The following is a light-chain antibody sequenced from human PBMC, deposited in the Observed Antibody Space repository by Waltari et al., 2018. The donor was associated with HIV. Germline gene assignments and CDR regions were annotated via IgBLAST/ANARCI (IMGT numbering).Light chain of an antibody. Sequence: QSVLTQPPSASGTPGQTVTISCSGSRSNIGSNTVNWYQHLPGTAPKLLIYSNNVRPSGVPDRFSVFKSGTSASLAISGLQSQDEADYYCTTWDDRLNALVFGGGTEVTVL. V-gene: IGLV1-44*01. CDR1: RSNIGSNT. CDR3: TTWDDRLNALV. J-gene: IGLJ3*02. CDR2: SNN.